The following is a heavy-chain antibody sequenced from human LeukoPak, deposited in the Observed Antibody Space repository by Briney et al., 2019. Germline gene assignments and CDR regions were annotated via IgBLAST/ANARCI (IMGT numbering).Heavy chain of an antibody. D-gene: IGHD2-2*01. V-gene: IGHV3-7*01. J-gene: IGHJ5*02. CDR1: GFTFSSYW. CDR3: ARAYCRSTNCCYPS. Sequence: GALRLSCAASGFTFSSYWMTWVRQAPGKGLEWVANIKQDGSEKYYVDSVRGRFIISRDNAQNSLSLQMNILRPQDTAVYYCARAYCRSTNCCYPSWGQGTLVTVSS. CDR2: IKQDGSEK.